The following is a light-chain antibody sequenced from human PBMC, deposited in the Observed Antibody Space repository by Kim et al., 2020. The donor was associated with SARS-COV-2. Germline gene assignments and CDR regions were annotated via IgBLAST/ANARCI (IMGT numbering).Light chain of an antibody. Sequence: RATINCKSSQNILYSPNNKSYLAWFQHKPGQAPKLLFYWATIRESGLPDRFSGSGSGTDFTLTISNLQAEDVAFYFCQQYYNTPPTFGRGTKLEI. CDR1: QNILYSPNNKSY. V-gene: IGKV4-1*01. J-gene: IGKJ2*01. CDR2: WAT. CDR3: QQYYNTPPT.